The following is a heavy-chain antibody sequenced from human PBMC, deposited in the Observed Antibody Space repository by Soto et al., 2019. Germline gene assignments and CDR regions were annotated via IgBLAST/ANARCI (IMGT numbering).Heavy chain of an antibody. V-gene: IGHV4-4*07. CDR1: GGSISSYY. CDR3: ASGYYDSSGYYYGDAFDI. Sequence: PAETLSLTCTVSGGSISSYYWSWIRQPAGKGLEWIGRIYTSGSTNYNPSLKSRVTMSVDTSKNQFSLKLSSVTAADTAVYYCASGYYDSSGYYYGDAFDIWGQGTMVTVSS. D-gene: IGHD3-22*01. J-gene: IGHJ3*02. CDR2: IYTSGST.